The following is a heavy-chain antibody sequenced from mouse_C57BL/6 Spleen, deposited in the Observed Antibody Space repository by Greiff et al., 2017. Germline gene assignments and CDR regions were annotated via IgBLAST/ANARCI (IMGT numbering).Heavy chain of an antibody. Sequence: SGSELRSPGSSVKLSCKDFDSEVFPIAYMSWVRQKPGHGFEWIGGILPSIGRTIYGEKFEDKATLDADTLSNTAYLELNSLTSEDSAIYYCARNYYGSSSEWYFDVWGTGTTVTVSS. D-gene: IGHD1-1*01. V-gene: IGHV15-2*01. CDR1: DSEVFPIAY. CDR3: ARNYYGSSSEWYFDV. CDR2: ILPSIGRT. J-gene: IGHJ1*03.